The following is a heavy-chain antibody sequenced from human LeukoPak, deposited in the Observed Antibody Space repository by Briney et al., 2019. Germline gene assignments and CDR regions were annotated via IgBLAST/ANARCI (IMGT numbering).Heavy chain of an antibody. CDR2: IYYSGST. D-gene: IGHD3-3*01. CDR1: GGSISTYY. Sequence: SETLSLTCTVSGGSISTYYWSWMRQPRGRGLEGIGYIYYSGSTNHNPSLQSRVTISVDTSKNQFSLKLNSVTAADTAVYYCARGGVPGGFYGSFDYWGQGTLVSVSS. CDR3: ARGGVPGGFYGSFDY. V-gene: IGHV4-59*01. J-gene: IGHJ4*02.